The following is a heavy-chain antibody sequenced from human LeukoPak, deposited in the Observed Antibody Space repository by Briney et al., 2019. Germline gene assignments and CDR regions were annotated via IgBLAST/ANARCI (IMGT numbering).Heavy chain of an antibody. V-gene: IGHV4-61*02. CDR3: ASTKPGYSSGWPRNYYYYYMDV. Sequence: SETLSLTCTVSGGSISSGSYYWSWIRQPAGKGLEWIGRIYTSGSTSYNPSLKSRVTISVDTSKNQFSLKLSSVTAADTAVYYCASTKPGYSSGWPRNYYYYYMDVWGKGTTVTVSS. CDR2: IYTSGST. D-gene: IGHD6-19*01. CDR1: GGSISSGSYY. J-gene: IGHJ6*03.